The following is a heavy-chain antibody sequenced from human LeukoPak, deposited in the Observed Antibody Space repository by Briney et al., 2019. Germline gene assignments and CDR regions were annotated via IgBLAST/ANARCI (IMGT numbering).Heavy chain of an antibody. D-gene: IGHD6-6*01. CDR2: IYYSGST. J-gene: IGHJ3*02. V-gene: IGHV4-59*08. CDR3: AKSMLNSSSRPLDI. Sequence: PSETLSLTCTVSGGSISSYYWSWIRQPPGKGLEWIGYIYYSGSTNYNPSLKSRVTISVDTSKNQFSLKLSSVTAADTAVYYCAKSMLNSSSRPLDIWGQGTMVTVSS. CDR1: GGSISSYY.